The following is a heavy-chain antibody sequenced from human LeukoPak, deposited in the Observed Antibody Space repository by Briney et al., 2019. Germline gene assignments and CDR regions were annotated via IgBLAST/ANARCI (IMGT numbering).Heavy chain of an antibody. V-gene: IGHV4-59*08. Sequence: PSETLSLTCTVSAGSISGFHWSWIRQPPGKGLEWIGYIYYNGSTNYNPSLKSRVTISVDTSKNQFSLKLNSVTAADTAVYYCAGPGYSSGWTPGYWGQGTLVTVSS. D-gene: IGHD6-19*01. CDR3: AGPGYSSGWTPGY. CDR2: IYYNGST. J-gene: IGHJ4*02. CDR1: AGSISGFH.